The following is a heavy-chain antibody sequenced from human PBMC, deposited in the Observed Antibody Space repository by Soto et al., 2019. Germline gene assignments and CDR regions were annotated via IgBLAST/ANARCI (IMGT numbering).Heavy chain of an antibody. D-gene: IGHD3-3*01. CDR1: GYTFTSYG. J-gene: IGHJ4*01. V-gene: IGHV1-18*01. CDR2: ISAYNGNT. CDR3: ARASITIFGVVMVVDY. Sequence: ASVKVSCKASGYTFTSYGISWVRQAPGQGLEWMGWISAYNGNTNYAQKLQGRVTMTTDTSTSTAYMELRSLRSDDTAVYYCARASITIFGVVMVVDYWGHGTLVTVSS.